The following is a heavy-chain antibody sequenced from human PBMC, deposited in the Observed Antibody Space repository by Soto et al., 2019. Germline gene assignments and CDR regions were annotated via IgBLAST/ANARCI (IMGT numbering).Heavy chain of an antibody. Sequence: SETLSLTCTVSGGSISSYYWSWIRQPPGKGLEWIGYIYYSGSTNYNPSLKSRVTISVDTSKNQFSLKLSSVTAADTAVYYCARGGAVSGPGVPAPGRKNWSAPWGRGTLVTV. CDR1: GGSISSYY. J-gene: IGHJ5*02. V-gene: IGHV4-59*01. D-gene: IGHD7-27*01. CDR3: ARGGAVSGPGVPAPGRKNWSAP. CDR2: IYYSGST.